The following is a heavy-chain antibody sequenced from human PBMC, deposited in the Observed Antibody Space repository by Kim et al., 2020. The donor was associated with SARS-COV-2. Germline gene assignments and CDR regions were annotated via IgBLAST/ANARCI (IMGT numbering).Heavy chain of an antibody. CDR3: ARDRSLLDGSYYITDYYYGMDV. D-gene: IGHD3-10*01. Sequence: GGSLRLSCAASGFTFSSYSMNWVRQAPGKGLEWVSSISSSSSYIYYADSVKGRFTISRDNAKNSLYLQMNSLRAEDTAVYYCARDRSLLDGSYYITDYYYGMDVWGQGTTVTVSS. CDR1: GFTFSSYS. V-gene: IGHV3-21*01. J-gene: IGHJ6*02. CDR2: ISSSSSYI.